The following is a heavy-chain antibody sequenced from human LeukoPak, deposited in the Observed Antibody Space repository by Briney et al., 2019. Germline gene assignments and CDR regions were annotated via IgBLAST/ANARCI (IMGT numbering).Heavy chain of an antibody. V-gene: IGHV4-38-2*02. CDR2: IHNSGQT. CDR1: GYSISSGYY. D-gene: IGHD2-15*01. J-gene: IGHJ4*02. CDR3: ARYCSGGSCLDY. Sequence: SETLSLTCSVSGYSISSGYYWGWIRQPPGKGLEWIGSIHNSGQTYHNPSLNSRVTISVDTSKNQFSLKLSSVTAADTAVYYCARYCSGGSCLDYWAQGTLVTVSS.